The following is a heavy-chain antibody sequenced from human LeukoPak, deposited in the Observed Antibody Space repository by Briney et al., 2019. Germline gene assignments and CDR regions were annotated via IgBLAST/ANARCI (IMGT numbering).Heavy chain of an antibody. Sequence: GESLKISCQASGYTFSTYWIGWVRQMPGKGLECMGIIYPDDSDTTYSPSFQGQVTISADKSFSTAYLQWSSLKASDTAIYYCARLGGDTYYFGSASYPNWYFDLWGRGTLVTVSS. J-gene: IGHJ2*01. CDR1: GYTFSTYW. CDR3: ARLGGDTYYFGSASYPNWYFDL. V-gene: IGHV5-51*01. CDR2: IYPDDSDT. D-gene: IGHD3-10*01.